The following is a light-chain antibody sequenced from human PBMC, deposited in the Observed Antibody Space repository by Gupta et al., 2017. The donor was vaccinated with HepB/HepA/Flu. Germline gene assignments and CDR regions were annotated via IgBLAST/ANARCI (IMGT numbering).Light chain of an antibody. CDR3: QQYKRYPRT. CDR2: AAS. CDR1: QGSSNF. Sequence: IWLTQSSSSLSASVGDRVTITCRASQGSSNFLAWFQQKPGKAPKPLIYAASSLHSGVPPKFSGSGSGTDFTLTISSLEPEDVATYYCQQYKRYPRTFGQGTKVEIK. J-gene: IGKJ1*01. V-gene: IGKV1-16*02.